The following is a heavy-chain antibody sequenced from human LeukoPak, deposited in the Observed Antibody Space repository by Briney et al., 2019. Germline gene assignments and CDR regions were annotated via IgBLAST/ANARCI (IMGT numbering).Heavy chain of an antibody. Sequence: ASVKVSCKASGYTFTSYDINWVRQATGQGLEWMGWTNPNSGNTGYAQKFQGRVTITRNTSISTAYMELSSLRSEDTAVYYCASPIGGGDAFDIWGQGTMVTVSS. D-gene: IGHD3-10*01. J-gene: IGHJ3*02. CDR3: ASPIGGGDAFDI. CDR1: GYTFTSYD. V-gene: IGHV1-8*03. CDR2: TNPNSGNT.